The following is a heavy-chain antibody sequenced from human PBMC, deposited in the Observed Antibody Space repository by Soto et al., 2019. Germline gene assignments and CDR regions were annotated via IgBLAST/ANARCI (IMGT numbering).Heavy chain of an antibody. J-gene: IGHJ4*02. CDR1: GFTFSSYG. CDR3: AKSGAYYYDSSGYYVDY. Sequence: GGSLRLSCAASGFTFSSYGMHWVRQAPGKGLEWVAVISYDGSNKYYADSVKGRFTISRDNSKNTLYLQMNSLRAEDTAVYYCAKSGAYYYDSSGYYVDYWGQGTLVTVSS. V-gene: IGHV3-30*18. CDR2: ISYDGSNK. D-gene: IGHD3-22*01.